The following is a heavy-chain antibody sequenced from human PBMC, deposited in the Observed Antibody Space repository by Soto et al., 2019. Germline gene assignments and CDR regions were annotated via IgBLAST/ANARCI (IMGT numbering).Heavy chain of an antibody. CDR1: GYTVTTHY. CDR2: INPGSGAA. CDR3: ARGGDVGVAGSAALDM. D-gene: IGHD3-3*01. Sequence: QVQLVQSGAEVKKPGASVKISCTASGYTVTTHYMHWVRQAPGRGLEWMGAINPGSGAAKSTHPFQARVTMTRDTSTNTVYMEMSALSSEDAAVFYCARGGDVGVAGSAALDMWGQGTMVTVSS. V-gene: IGHV1-46*01. J-gene: IGHJ3*02.